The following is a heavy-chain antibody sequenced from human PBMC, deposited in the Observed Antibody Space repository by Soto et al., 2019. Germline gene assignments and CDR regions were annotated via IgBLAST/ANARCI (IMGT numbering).Heavy chain of an antibody. J-gene: IGHJ3*02. CDR3: AGGPPTQVKDAFDI. CDR2: IYHSGST. Sequence: QVQLQESGPGLVKPSGTLSLTCAVSSGSISSSNWWSWVRQPPGKGLEWIGGIYHSGSTNYNPSLKSRLTISVDKSKNQFSLKLSSVTAADTAVYYCAGGPPTQVKDAFDIWGQGTMVTVSS. V-gene: IGHV4-4*02. CDR1: SGSISSSNW. D-gene: IGHD2-15*01.